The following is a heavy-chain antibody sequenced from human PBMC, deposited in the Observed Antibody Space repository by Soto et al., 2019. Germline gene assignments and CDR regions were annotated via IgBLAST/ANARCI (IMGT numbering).Heavy chain of an antibody. CDR1: GGSISNYY. J-gene: IGHJ4*02. V-gene: IGHV4-4*07. Sequence: SETLSLTCTVSGGSISNYYWSWIRQPAGKGLEWIGRIYTSGGTDYNPSLKSRVTISLDMSKNQFSLKVSSMTAADTAVYYCAGERREKIHDGYDIDYWGQGTLVTVSS. CDR2: IYTSGGT. CDR3: AGERREKIHDGYDIDY. D-gene: IGHD5-12*01.